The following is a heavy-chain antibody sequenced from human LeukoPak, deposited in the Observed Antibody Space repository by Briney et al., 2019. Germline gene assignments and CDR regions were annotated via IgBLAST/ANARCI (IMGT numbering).Heavy chain of an antibody. CDR1: GYTFTSYD. CDR3: ARGRTTVTYNWFDP. Sequence: ASVKDSCKASGYTFTSYDINWLRPATGQGLEWMGWMNPNSGNTGYAQKFQGRVTMTRNTSISTAYMELSSLRSKDTAVYYCARGRTTVTYNWFDPWGQGTLVTVSS. J-gene: IGHJ5*02. CDR2: MNPNSGNT. D-gene: IGHD4-17*01. V-gene: IGHV1-8*01.